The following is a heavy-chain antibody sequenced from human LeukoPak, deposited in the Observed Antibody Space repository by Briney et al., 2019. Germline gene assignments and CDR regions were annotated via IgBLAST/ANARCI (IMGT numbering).Heavy chain of an antibody. CDR3: AKGSSSWYPAPSYFDY. J-gene: IGHJ4*02. D-gene: IGHD6-13*01. CDR2: ISWNSENI. CDR1: GFTFDDYA. V-gene: IGHV3-9*03. Sequence: GRSLRLSCAASGFTFDDYAMHWVRQAPGKGLEWVSGISWNSENIGYADSVKGRFTISSDNAKNSLYMQMNSLRAEDMAFYYCAKGSSSWYPAPSYFDYWGQGSLVTVSS.